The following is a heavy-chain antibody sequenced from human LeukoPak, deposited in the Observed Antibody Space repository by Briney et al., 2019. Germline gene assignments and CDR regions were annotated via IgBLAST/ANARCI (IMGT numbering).Heavy chain of an antibody. CDR1: GFTFSSYS. J-gene: IGHJ4*02. D-gene: IGHD1-26*01. CDR2: ISSSSSYI. CDR3: ARDSGSYWEGLDY. Sequence: PGGSLRLSCAASGFTFSSYSMNWVRQAPGKGLEWVSSISSSSSYIYYADSVKGRFTISRDNAKNSLYLQMNSLRAEDTAVYYCARDSGSYWEGLDYWGQGTLVTVSS. V-gene: IGHV3-21*01.